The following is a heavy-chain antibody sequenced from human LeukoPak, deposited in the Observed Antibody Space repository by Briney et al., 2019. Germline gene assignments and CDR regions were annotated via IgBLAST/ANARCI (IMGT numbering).Heavy chain of an antibody. CDR3: ARTYYYGSGSYRIFDY. J-gene: IGHJ4*02. CDR2: IYSGGST. CDR1: GFTVSSNY. D-gene: IGHD3-10*01. V-gene: IGHV3-53*01. Sequence: PGGSLRLSCAASGFTVSSNYMSWVRQAPGKGLEWVSVIYSGGSTYYADSVKGRFTISRDNSRNTLYLQMNSLRAEDTAVYYCARTYYYGSGSYRIFDYWGQGTLVTVSS.